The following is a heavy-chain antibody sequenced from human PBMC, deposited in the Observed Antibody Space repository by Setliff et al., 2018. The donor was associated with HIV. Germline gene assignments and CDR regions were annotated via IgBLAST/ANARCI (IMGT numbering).Heavy chain of an antibody. J-gene: IGHJ3*02. CDR3: ARLWVTTKEQLEHSSLFDI. CDR1: QFRFGNYW. Sequence: PGESLKISCKGSQFRFGNYWVAWVRQMSGRGLEWMGTVFPAESSVKYSPSFQGQVTISADMSISTAYLHWSSLRASDSAMYYCARLWVTTKEQLEHSSLFDIWGQGTMVTVSS. CDR2: VFPAESSV. V-gene: IGHV5-51*01. D-gene: IGHD1-1*01.